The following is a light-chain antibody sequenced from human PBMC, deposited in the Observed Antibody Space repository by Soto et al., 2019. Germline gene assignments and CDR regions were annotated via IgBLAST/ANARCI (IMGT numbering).Light chain of an antibody. CDR1: QSVSGAY. CDR3: QQYGVSPWT. V-gene: IGKV3-20*01. J-gene: IGKJ1*01. Sequence: EMVLTQSPGTLSLSPGERATLSCRASQSVSGAYLAWYQQKPGQAPRLLIYAASSRATGIPDRFRGSGSVTDFTLTISRLEPEDFAVYYCQQYGVSPWTFGQGTKVEIK. CDR2: AAS.